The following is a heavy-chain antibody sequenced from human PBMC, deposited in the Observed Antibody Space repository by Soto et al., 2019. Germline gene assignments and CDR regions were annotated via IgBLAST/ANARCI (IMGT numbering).Heavy chain of an antibody. Sequence: SETLSLTCTVSGGSISSYYWSWIRQPPGKGLEWIGYIYYSGSTNYNPSLKSRVTISVDTSKNQFSLKLSSVTAADTAVYYCARDPLGFGSWCDYWGQGTLVTVSS. CDR3: ARDPLGFGSWCDY. CDR2: IYYSGST. V-gene: IGHV4-59*01. D-gene: IGHD6-13*01. CDR1: GGSISSYY. J-gene: IGHJ4*02.